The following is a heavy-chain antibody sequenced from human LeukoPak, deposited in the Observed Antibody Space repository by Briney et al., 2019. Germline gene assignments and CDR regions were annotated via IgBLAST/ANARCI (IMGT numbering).Heavy chain of an antibody. Sequence: GGSLRLSCAVPGYTLREYGMQWVREAPGKGLGGVAVTRYDGSKKNYGDSVKGRFTISKDDSKSTLFLQMNSLRVEDTAVYYCARWGGNSEYYFDHWGQGTLVTVSS. CDR2: TRYDGSKK. J-gene: IGHJ4*02. CDR1: GYTLREYG. CDR3: ARWGGNSEYYFDH. D-gene: IGHD3-10*01. V-gene: IGHV3-33*01.